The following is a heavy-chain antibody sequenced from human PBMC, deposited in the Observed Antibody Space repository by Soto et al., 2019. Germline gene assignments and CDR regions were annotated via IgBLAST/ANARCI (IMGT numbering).Heavy chain of an antibody. Sequence: GGSLRLSCAVSGFSFSSYSMHWVRQAPGKGLQWVTVISYDGTNKYYVDSVKGRFTISRDNYKNTLYLQMNDLRAEDTAMYYCARDLVASGNSYYYNLAVWGQGTTVTVSS. CDR1: GFSFSSYS. J-gene: IGHJ6*02. D-gene: IGHD3-9*01. CDR2: ISYDGTNK. CDR3: ARDLVASGNSYYYNLAV. V-gene: IGHV3-30*03.